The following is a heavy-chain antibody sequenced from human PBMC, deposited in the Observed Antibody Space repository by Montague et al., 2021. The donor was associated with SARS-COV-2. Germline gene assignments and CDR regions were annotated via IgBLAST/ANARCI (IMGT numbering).Heavy chain of an antibody. Sequence: SLRLSCAASGFTFSSYDMHWVRQAPGKGLEWVAVIWYDGSNQYYGGSVKGRFTISRDNSKNTPYLQMNSLRAEDTAVYYCAREYSAPRWFGEYNRYGMDVWGQGTTVTVSS. CDR2: IWYDGSNQ. D-gene: IGHD3-10*01. V-gene: IGHV3-33*08. J-gene: IGHJ6*02. CDR3: AREYSAPRWFGEYNRYGMDV. CDR1: GFTFSSYD.